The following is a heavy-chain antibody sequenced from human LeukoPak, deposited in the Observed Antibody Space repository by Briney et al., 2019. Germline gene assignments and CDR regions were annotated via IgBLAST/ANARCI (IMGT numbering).Heavy chain of an antibody. Sequence: GGSLRLSCAASGFTFSSYGMHWVRQAPGKGLEWVAVIWYDGSNKYYADSVKGRFTISRDNSKNTLYLQMNSLRAEDTAVYYCARDLSSTSSVYYYYGMDVWGQGTTVTVSS. CDR2: IWYDGSNK. CDR1: GFTFSSYG. V-gene: IGHV3-33*01. D-gene: IGHD2-2*01. J-gene: IGHJ6*02. CDR3: ARDLSSTSSVYYYYGMDV.